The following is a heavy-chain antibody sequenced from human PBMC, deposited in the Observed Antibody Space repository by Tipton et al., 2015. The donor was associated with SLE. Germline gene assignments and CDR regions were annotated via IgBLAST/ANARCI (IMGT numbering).Heavy chain of an antibody. CDR1: GGSTSTSTYF. D-gene: IGHD3-10*01. CDR3: AGSFDYYGSGSYYTLVDY. J-gene: IGHJ4*02. V-gene: IGHV4-39*07. CDR2: VYYTGST. Sequence: TLSLTCTVSGGSTSTSTYFWGWIRQPPGPGLEWLGHVYYTGSTYYNPSLHSRVTILLDTSKNQIFLNLSPVTAADTAVYYCAGSFDYYGSGSYYTLVDYWGQGTLVTVSS.